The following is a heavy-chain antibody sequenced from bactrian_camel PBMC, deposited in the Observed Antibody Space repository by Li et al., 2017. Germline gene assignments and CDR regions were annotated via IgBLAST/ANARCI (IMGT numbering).Heavy chain of an antibody. D-gene: IGHD6*01. Sequence: QVQLVESGGGSVRPGGSLTLSCTVSGDAFNANCLGWFRQAPGKAREGVAGISSGGGATAYADSVKGRFTISRDNVKSTLYLQMNSLKTEDSAVYYCATLDGTWSFGYWGQGTQVTVS. CDR1: GDAFNANC. CDR2: ISSGGGAT. J-gene: IGHJ6*01. V-gene: IGHV3S54*01. CDR3: ATLDGTWSFGY.